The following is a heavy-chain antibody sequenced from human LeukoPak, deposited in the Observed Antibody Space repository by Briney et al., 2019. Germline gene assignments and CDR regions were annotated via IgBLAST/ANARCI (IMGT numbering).Heavy chain of an antibody. Sequence: GRSLRLSCAASGFTFSSYGMHWVRQAPGKGLEWVAVISYDGSNKYYADSVKGRFTISRDNSKNTLYLQMNSLRAEDTALYYCAKGQLVDYGMDVWGQGTTVTVSS. CDR1: GFTFSSYG. J-gene: IGHJ6*02. V-gene: IGHV3-30*18. D-gene: IGHD6-6*01. CDR3: AKGQLVDYGMDV. CDR2: ISYDGSNK.